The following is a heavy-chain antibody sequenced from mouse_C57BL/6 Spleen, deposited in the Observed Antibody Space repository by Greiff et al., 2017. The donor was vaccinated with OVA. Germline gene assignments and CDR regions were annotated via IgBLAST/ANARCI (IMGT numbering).Heavy chain of an antibody. D-gene: IGHD2-4*01. Sequence: DVHLVESGGGLVKPGGSLKLSCAASGFTFSDYGMHWVRQAPEKGLEWVAYISSGSSTIYYADTVKGRFTISRDNAKNTLFLQMTSLRSEDTAMYYCARPENDYDGAWFAYWGQGTLVTVSA. CDR3: ARPENDYDGAWFAY. V-gene: IGHV5-17*01. CDR2: ISSGSSTI. CDR1: GFTFSDYG. J-gene: IGHJ3*01.